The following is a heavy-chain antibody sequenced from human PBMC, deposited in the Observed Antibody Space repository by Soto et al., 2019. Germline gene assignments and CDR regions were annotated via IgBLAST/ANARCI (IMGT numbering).Heavy chain of an antibody. Sequence: QVQLVESGGGVVQPGRSLRLSCAASGFTFRNYGMHGVRQAPGKGLEWVAVIWYDGSNTYYADSVKGRFTISRDNSKNTLHLQMNSLRAEDTAVYYCTRDVSSRYFDLWGRGSLVTVFS. CDR2: IWYDGSNT. J-gene: IGHJ2*01. CDR3: TRDVSSRYFDL. CDR1: GFTFRNYG. V-gene: IGHV3-33*01.